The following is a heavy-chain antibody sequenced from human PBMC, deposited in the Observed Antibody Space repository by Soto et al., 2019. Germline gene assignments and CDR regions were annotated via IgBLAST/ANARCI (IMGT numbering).Heavy chain of an antibody. J-gene: IGHJ4*02. V-gene: IGHV3-23*01. CDR3: AKKYYYDSSGYYPFDY. Sequence: PGGSLRLSCAASGFTFSSYAMSWVRQAPGKGLEWVSAISGSGGSTYYADSVKGRFTISRDNSKNTLYLQMNSLRAEDTAVYYCAKKYYYDSSGYYPFDYWGQGTLVTVSS. CDR2: ISGSGGST. CDR1: GFTFSSYA. D-gene: IGHD3-22*01.